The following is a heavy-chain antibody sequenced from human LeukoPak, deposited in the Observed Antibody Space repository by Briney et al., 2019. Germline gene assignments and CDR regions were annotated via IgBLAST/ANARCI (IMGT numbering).Heavy chain of an antibody. D-gene: IGHD1-26*01. CDR1: GASISSGTYY. J-gene: IGHJ6*03. Sequence: SQTLSLTCTVSGASISSGTYYWNWIRQPAGKGLEWIGRIFASGSTNYNPSLKSRVTISLDTSKNQLSLKLRSVTAADTAVYYCARLVGAGKDYYYYMDVWGKGTTVTVSS. V-gene: IGHV4-61*02. CDR3: ARLVGAGKDYYYYMDV. CDR2: IFASGST.